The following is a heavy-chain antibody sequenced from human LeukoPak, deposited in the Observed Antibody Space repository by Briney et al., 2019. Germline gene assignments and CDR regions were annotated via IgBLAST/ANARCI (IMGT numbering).Heavy chain of an antibody. D-gene: IGHD3-22*01. Sequence: HPGRSLRLSCAASGFTFSSYGMHWVRQAPGKGLEWVSYISSSSSYTNYADSVKGRFTISRDNAKNSLYLQMNSLRAEDTAVYYCARDGVGYYDSSGYYYFQHWGQGTLVTVSS. CDR2: ISSSSSYT. CDR1: GFTFSSYG. V-gene: IGHV3-21*05. CDR3: ARDGVGYYDSSGYYYFQH. J-gene: IGHJ1*01.